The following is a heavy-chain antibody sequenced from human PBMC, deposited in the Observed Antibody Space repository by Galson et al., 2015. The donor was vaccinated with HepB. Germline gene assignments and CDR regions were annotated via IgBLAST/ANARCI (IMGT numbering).Heavy chain of an antibody. Sequence: SVKVSCKASGYTFTGYYMHWVRRAPGQGLEWMGWINPNSGGTNYAQKFQGWVTMTRDTSISTAYMELSRLRSDDTAVYYCARFSGDGGTTPGGFDYWGQGTLVTVSS. D-gene: IGHD1-7*01. CDR2: INPNSGGT. V-gene: IGHV1-2*04. J-gene: IGHJ4*02. CDR1: GYTFTGYY. CDR3: ARFSGDGGTTPGGFDY.